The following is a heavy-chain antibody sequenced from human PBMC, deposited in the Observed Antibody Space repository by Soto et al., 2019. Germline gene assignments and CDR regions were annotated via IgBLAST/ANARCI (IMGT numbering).Heavy chain of an antibody. Sequence: TSETLSLTCTVSGGSISSGGYYWSWIRQHPGKGLEWIGYIYYSGSTHYNPSLKSRVTVSVDTSKNQFSLKLTSVTAADTAVYFCVSHRNYIVVSGSFFDYWSQGTLVTVSS. D-gene: IGHD6-19*01. CDR2: IYYSGST. CDR3: VSHRNYIVVSGSFFDY. V-gene: IGHV4-39*01. CDR1: GGSISSGGYY. J-gene: IGHJ4*02.